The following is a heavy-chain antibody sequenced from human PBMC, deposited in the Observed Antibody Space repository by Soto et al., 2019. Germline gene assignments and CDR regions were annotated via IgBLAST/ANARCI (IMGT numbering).Heavy chain of an antibody. D-gene: IGHD3-9*01. CDR2: IFSNDEK. CDR1: GFSLSNARMG. Sequence: QVTLKESGPVLVKPTETLTLTCTVSGFSLSNARMGVSWIRQPPGTALEWLAHIFSNDEKSYSTSLKSRLTISKDTSKRQVVLTMTNMDPVDTATYYCARIRYFDWLLLPSWGQGTLVTVSS. CDR3: ARIRYFDWLLLPS. J-gene: IGHJ4*02. V-gene: IGHV2-26*01.